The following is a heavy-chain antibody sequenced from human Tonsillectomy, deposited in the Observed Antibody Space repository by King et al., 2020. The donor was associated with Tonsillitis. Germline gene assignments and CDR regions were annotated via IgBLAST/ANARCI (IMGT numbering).Heavy chain of an antibody. J-gene: IGHJ4*02. CDR1: GFTFSNYW. Sequence: VQLVESGGGLVQPGGSLRLSCAASGFTFSNYWMHWVRQAPGKGLVWVSRIKSDGSSTTYADSVKGRFTLSRGNAKNTLYLQMNSLRAEDTAVYYCARAPYDILTGYSPGDYWGQGTLVTVSS. CDR2: IKSDGSST. V-gene: IGHV3-74*01. CDR3: ARAPYDILTGYSPGDY. D-gene: IGHD3-9*01.